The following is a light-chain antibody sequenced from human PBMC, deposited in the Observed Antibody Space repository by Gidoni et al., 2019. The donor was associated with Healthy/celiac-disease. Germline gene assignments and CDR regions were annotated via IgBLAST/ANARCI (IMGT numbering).Light chain of an antibody. J-gene: IGLJ1*01. CDR3: CSYAGSYV. Sequence: QSALTQPRSVSGSPGQSVTISCTGTSSDVGGYNYVSWNQQPPGKAPKLMIYDVSKRPSGVPDRFSGSKSGNTASLTISGLQAEDEADYYCCSYAGSYVFGTGTKVTVL. V-gene: IGLV2-11*01. CDR1: SSDVGGYNY. CDR2: DVS.